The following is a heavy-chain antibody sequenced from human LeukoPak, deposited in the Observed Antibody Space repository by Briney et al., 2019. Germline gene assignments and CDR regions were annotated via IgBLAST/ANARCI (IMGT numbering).Heavy chain of an antibody. J-gene: IGHJ4*02. D-gene: IGHD3-9*01. V-gene: IGHV4-38-2*01. CDR2: IYHSGST. CDR1: GYSTSSGYY. Sequence: SETLSLTCAVSGYSTSSGYYWGWIRQPPGKGLEWIGSIYHSGSTYYNPSLKSRVTISVDTSKNQFSLKLSSVTAADTAVYYCASSVYDILTGYYSTFDYWGQGTLVTVSS. CDR3: ASSVYDILTGYYSTFDY.